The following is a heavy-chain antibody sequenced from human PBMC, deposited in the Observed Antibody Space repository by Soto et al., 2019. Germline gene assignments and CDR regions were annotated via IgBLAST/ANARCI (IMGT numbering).Heavy chain of an antibody. CDR1: GFTFSNHW. V-gene: IGHV3-74*01. Sequence: GGSLSLSCAASGFTFSNHWMHWVRQAPGKGLVWVSRINSDGSTTTYADSVKGRFTISRHNAKNTLYLQLNSLRAEDTALYYCARGYSSGPDYWGQGTLVTVSS. D-gene: IGHD6-19*01. CDR2: INSDGSTT. J-gene: IGHJ4*02. CDR3: ARGYSSGPDY.